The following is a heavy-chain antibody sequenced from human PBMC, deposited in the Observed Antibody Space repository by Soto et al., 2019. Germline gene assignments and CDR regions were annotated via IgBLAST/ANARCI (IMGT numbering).Heavy chain of an antibody. D-gene: IGHD5-12*01. J-gene: IGHJ4*02. CDR3: ARGWLRRGYLEY. CDR1: GFTFRTND. V-gene: IGHV3-13*04. CDR2: IGTAADT. Sequence: EEQLVESGGGLVQPGGSLRLSCAASGFTFRTNDMHWVRQAPGKGLEWVAGIGTAADTYYPDSVKGRFTITRDNANSSLYLQMKSLRDGDTAVYYCARGWLRRGYLEYWGQGTLVTVSS.